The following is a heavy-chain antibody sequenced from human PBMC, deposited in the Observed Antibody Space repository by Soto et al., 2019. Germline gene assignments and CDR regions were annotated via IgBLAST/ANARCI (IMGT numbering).Heavy chain of an antibody. Sequence: QVQLVQSGADVKKPGASVKVSCKALGYAFTNYGISWVRQAPGQGLEWMGWISTHKGDTNYAQNFRGRVTMTTDTSTSTVYLELRSLRSDDTAVYYCARDFSPDSTNWHDVFDIWGQGTMVTVSP. CDR1: GYAFTNYG. CDR3: ARDFSPDSTNWHDVFDI. D-gene: IGHD2-8*01. J-gene: IGHJ3*02. CDR2: ISTHKGDT. V-gene: IGHV1-18*01.